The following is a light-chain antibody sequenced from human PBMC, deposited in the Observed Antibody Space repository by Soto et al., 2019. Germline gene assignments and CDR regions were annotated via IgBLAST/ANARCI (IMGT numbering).Light chain of an antibody. CDR1: QRISRY. Sequence: DIQMTQSPSSLSASVGDRVTITCRASQRISRYLNWYQQKLGKAPKVLIYGASRLQSGVPSRFSGSGSGTDFTLTITSLQPEDFATYYCQQSYRTPRTFGQGTKVEIK. CDR3: QQSYRTPRT. V-gene: IGKV1-39*01. CDR2: GAS. J-gene: IGKJ1*01.